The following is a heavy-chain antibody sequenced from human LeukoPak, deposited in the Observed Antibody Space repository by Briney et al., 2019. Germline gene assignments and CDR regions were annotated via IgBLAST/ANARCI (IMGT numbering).Heavy chain of an antibody. CDR2: IYYSGST. CDR3: ASAQLQVTMVRGRQSLPDY. J-gene: IGHJ4*02. Sequence: SQTLSLTCTVSGGSISSGGYYWSWIRQPPGKGLEWIGYIYYSGSTYYNPSLKSRVTISVDTSKNQFSLKLSSVTAADTAVYYCASAQLQVTMVRGRQSLPDYWGQGTLVTVSS. V-gene: IGHV4-30-4*08. D-gene: IGHD3-10*01. CDR1: GGSISSGGYY.